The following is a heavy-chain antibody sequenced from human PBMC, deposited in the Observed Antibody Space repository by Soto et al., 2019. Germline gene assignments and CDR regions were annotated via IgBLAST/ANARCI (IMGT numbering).Heavy chain of an antibody. CDR2: IYYSGST. CDR1: GGSISSYY. Sequence: SETLSLTCTVSGGSISSYYWSWIRQPPGKGLEWIGYIYYSGSTNYNPSLKSRVTISVDTSKNQFSLKLSSVTAADTAVYYCARSGRGSGSYYTTNFDCWGQGTLVTVSS. V-gene: IGHV4-59*08. CDR3: ARSGRGSGSYYTTNFDC. D-gene: IGHD3-10*01. J-gene: IGHJ4*02.